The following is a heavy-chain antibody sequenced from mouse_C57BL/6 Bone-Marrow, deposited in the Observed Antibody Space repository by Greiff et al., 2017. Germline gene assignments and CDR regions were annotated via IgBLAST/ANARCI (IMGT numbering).Heavy chain of an antibody. J-gene: IGHJ2*01. CDR3: ARRPVYYGSSMDFDY. V-gene: IGHV1-18*01. D-gene: IGHD1-1*01. Sequence: EVQLQQSGPELVKPGASVKIPCKASGYTFTDYNIDWVKQSHGKSLEWIGDINPNNGGTIYNQKFKGKATLTVDKSSSTAYMELRSLTSEDTAVYYCARRPVYYGSSMDFDYWGQGTTLTVSS. CDR1: GYTFTDYN. CDR2: INPNNGGT.